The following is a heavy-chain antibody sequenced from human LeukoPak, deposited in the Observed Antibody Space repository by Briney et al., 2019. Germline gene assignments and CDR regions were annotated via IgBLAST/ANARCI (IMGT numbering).Heavy chain of an antibody. J-gene: IGHJ4*02. D-gene: IGHD6-13*01. CDR2: IYYSGGN. CDR1: GGSLSSSGYY. V-gene: IGHV4-39*07. CDR3: ARTYSSSWYYFDY. Sequence: PSETLSLTCTVSGGSLSSSGYYWGWIRQPPGKGLEWIGSIYYSGGNYYNPSLNSRVTISVDTSKNQFSLRLSSVTAADTAVYYCARTYSSSWYYFDYWGQGTLVTVSS.